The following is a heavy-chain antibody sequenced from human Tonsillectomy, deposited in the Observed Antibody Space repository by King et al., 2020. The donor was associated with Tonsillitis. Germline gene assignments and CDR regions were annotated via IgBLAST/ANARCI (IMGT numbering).Heavy chain of an antibody. CDR3: AKERRECGASCYFYYGMDV. CDR2: LIGSGGGS. V-gene: IGHV3-23*04. Sequence: VQLVESGGGLVQPGGSLRLSCAASGFTFSSYAMSWVRQAPGKGLEWVSVLIGSGGGSYYADSVKARFTISRDTSKNPLYLQMNSLRAEDTAVYYCAKERRECGASCYFYYGMDVWGQGTTVTV. CDR1: GFTFSSYA. D-gene: IGHD4/OR15-4a*01. J-gene: IGHJ6*02.